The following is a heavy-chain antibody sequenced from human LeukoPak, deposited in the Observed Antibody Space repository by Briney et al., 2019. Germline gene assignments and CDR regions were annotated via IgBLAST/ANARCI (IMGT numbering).Heavy chain of an antibody. J-gene: IGHJ6*03. CDR3: ARDGNNLAYYHYYYMDV. Sequence: ASVKLSCKASGYTFTSYYMHWVRQAPGQGLEWMGIINPSGGSTSYAQKFQGRVTMTRDMSTSTVYMELSSLRSEDTAVYYCARDGNNLAYYHYYYMDVWGKGTTVTVSS. CDR2: INPSGGST. D-gene: IGHD1-26*01. CDR1: GYTFTSYY. V-gene: IGHV1-46*01.